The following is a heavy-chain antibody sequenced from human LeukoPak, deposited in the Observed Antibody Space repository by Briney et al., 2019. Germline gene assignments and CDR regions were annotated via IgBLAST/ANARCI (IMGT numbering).Heavy chain of an antibody. CDR2: IYYSGSS. D-gene: IGHD3-10*01. Sequence: SETLSLTCAVYGGSFSGYYWSWIRQPPGKGLEWIGYIYYSGSSNYNPSLKSRVTISVDTSKNQFSLKLSSVTAADTAVYYCARLSYGSGSYFFDYLGQGTLVTVSS. CDR3: ARLSYGSGSYFFDY. CDR1: GGSFSGYY. V-gene: IGHV4-59*01. J-gene: IGHJ4*02.